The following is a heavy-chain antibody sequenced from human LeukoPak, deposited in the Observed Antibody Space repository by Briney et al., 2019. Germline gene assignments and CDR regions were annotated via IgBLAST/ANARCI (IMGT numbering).Heavy chain of an antibody. CDR2: ISDTGGST. J-gene: IGHJ4*02. CDR3: AKRGVVIRVILVGFHKQAYYFDS. V-gene: IGHV3-23*01. D-gene: IGHD3-22*01. CDR1: GFTFSSYA. Sequence: GGSLRLSCAASGFTFSSYAMSWVRQPPGKGREWVAGISDTGGSTNYADSVKGRFTISRDNPKNTLYLQMNSLRAEDTAVYFCAKRGVVIRVILVGFHKQAYYFDSWGQGALVTVSS.